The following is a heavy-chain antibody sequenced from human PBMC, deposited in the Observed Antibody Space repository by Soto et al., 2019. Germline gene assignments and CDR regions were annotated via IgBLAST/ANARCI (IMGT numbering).Heavy chain of an antibody. J-gene: IGHJ4*02. CDR2: ISYDGSNI. Sequence: GGSLRLSCAASGFTFSSYAMHWVRQAPGKGLEWVAIISYDGSNIYYAGSVKGRFTISRDNSKNTLYLQMNSLRAEDTAVYYCARDRGYLKDPFDYWGQGTLVTVSS. D-gene: IGHD2-15*01. V-gene: IGHV3-30-3*01. CDR1: GFTFSSYA. CDR3: ARDRGYLKDPFDY.